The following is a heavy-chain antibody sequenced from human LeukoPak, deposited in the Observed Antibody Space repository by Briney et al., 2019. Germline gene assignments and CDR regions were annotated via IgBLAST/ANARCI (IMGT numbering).Heavy chain of an antibody. Sequence: ASVKVSCKASGYTFTGYYMHWVRQAPGQGLEWMGWINPNSGGTNYAQKFQGRVTITRDTSISTAYMELSRLRSDDTAVYYCAREIRRYYGSGSNAFDIWGQGTMVTVSS. D-gene: IGHD3-10*01. CDR3: AREIRRYYGSGSNAFDI. CDR2: INPNSGGT. V-gene: IGHV1-2*02. J-gene: IGHJ3*02. CDR1: GYTFTGYY.